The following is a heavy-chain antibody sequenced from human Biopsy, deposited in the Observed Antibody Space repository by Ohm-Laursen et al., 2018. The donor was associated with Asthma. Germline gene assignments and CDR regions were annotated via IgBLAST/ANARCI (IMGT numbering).Heavy chain of an antibody. Sequence: SLRLSCSASGFTFSSYGMDWVRQAPGKGLEWVALMSYDGSIKDYADSVKGRFTISRDDSMNTLYLHMNSLRVEDTAVYYCARGLDYSGRSGFDYWGQGTLVTVSS. CDR2: MSYDGSIK. V-gene: IGHV3-33*05. J-gene: IGHJ4*02. CDR3: ARGLDYSGRSGFDY. CDR1: GFTFSSYG. D-gene: IGHD3-10*01.